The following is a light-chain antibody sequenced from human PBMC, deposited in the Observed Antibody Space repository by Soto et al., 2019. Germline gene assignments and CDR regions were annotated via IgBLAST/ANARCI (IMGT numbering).Light chain of an antibody. CDR2: LAS. V-gene: IGKV3D-11*03. CDR1: QAVNTR. Sequence: EIVLTQSPATLSSFPGDRVTLSCRASQAVNTRLAWYQHRPGQAPRLLIYLASNRAAGVPARFSGSGSGTDFTLTISDVEPEDFAVYFCHQYGTSPRAFGRGTKVEFK. J-gene: IGKJ1*01. CDR3: HQYGTSPRA.